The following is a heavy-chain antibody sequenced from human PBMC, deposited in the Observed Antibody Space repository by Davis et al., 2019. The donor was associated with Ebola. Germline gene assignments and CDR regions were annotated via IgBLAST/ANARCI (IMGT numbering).Heavy chain of an antibody. CDR3: AKSEAVAVSAGYGMDV. CDR2: ISRNSGSI. Sequence: GGSLRLSCAASGSTFDDYAMHWARQAPGKGLEWVSGISRNSGSIGYADSVKGRFTISRDNATNSLYLQMNSLRAEDTALYYCAKSEAVAVSAGYGMDVWGQGTTVTVSS. CDR1: GSTFDDYA. J-gene: IGHJ6*02. V-gene: IGHV3-9*01. D-gene: IGHD6-19*01.